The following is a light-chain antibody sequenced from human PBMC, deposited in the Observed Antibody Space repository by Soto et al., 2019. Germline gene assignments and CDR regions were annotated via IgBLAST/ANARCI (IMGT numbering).Light chain of an antibody. V-gene: IGKV4-1*01. CDR2: WAS. CDR3: QQYLTTPFT. Sequence: DIVMTQSPDSLAVSLGERATINCKSSQSVLYSSNNKSYLAWYQHKPGQPPKLLIFWASTRESGVPDRFSGSGSGTDFTLTISSLQAEDVAVYYCQQYLTTPFTFGPGTKVDIK. J-gene: IGKJ3*01. CDR1: QSVLYSSNNKSY.